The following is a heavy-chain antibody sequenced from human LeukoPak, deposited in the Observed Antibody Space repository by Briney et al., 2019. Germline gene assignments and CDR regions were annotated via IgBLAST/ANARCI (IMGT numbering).Heavy chain of an antibody. Sequence: GRSLRLSCAASGFTFSSYGMRWVRQAPGKGLEWVAVISYDGSNKYYADSVKGRFTISRDNSKNTLYLQMNSLRAEDTAVYYCAKDPRGGSYRAYFDYWGQGTLVTVSS. CDR3: AKDPRGGSYRAYFDY. CDR1: GFTFSSYG. J-gene: IGHJ4*02. D-gene: IGHD1-26*01. CDR2: ISYDGSNK. V-gene: IGHV3-30*18.